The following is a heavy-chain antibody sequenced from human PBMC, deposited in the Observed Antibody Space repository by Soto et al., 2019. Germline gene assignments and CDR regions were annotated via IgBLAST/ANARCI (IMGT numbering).Heavy chain of an antibody. V-gene: IGHV4-30-4*08. J-gene: IGHJ4*02. Sequence: SETLSLTCSVSGGSVTNKTYYWSWIRQPPGKRLEWIGYVYYSGSTHYNPSLKSRVTISADTSKNQFSLKLSSVTAEDAAVYYCARAFCSGGSCHNFDYWGQGTLVTVSS. D-gene: IGHD2-15*01. CDR2: VYYSGST. CDR1: GGSVTNKTYY. CDR3: ARAFCSGGSCHNFDY.